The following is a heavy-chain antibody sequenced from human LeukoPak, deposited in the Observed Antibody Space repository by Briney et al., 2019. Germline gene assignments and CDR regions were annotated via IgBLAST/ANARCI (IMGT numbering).Heavy chain of an antibody. V-gene: IGHV3-33*06. CDR3: VKESAADATFHFDY. Sequence: GGSLRLSCAASGFTFNIFGMRWVRQVPGNGLEWVAVLWANGKTAHYADSVKGRFTISRDSSENTLYLQMNSLRSEDTAVYYCVKESAADATFHFDYWGQGTLVTVSS. CDR2: LWANGKTA. J-gene: IGHJ4*02. CDR1: GFTFNIFG. D-gene: IGHD6-13*01.